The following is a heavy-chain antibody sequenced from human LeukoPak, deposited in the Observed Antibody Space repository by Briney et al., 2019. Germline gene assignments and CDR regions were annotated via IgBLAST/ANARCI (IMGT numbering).Heavy chain of an antibody. CDR1: GFTFTSYY. CDR2: INPSGGSA. J-gene: IGHJ4*02. CDR3: ARERSSGQCHDY. D-gene: IGHD6-19*01. Sequence: MPGGSLRLSCAASGFTFTSYYMPWVRQAPGQGLEWLGIINPSGGSASYAQKFQGRVTLTRGTSTSTVYMELRSLTSEDTAIYYCARERSSGQCHDYWGQGTLVTVSS. V-gene: IGHV1-46*01.